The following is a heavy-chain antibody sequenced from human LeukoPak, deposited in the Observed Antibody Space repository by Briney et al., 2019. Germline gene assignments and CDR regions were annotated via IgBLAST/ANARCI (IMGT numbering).Heavy chain of an antibody. CDR2: FSGSGGST. D-gene: IGHD3-10*01. Sequence: GGSLRLSCAAPGFTFSSYAMSWVRQAPGKGLEWVSGFSGSGGSTYYADSVQGRFTISRDNSKNTLYLQMNSLRAEDTAVYYCAKGKKGLWFGEFGYWGQGTLVTVSS. CDR1: GFTFSSYA. CDR3: AKGKKGLWFGEFGY. J-gene: IGHJ4*02. V-gene: IGHV3-23*01.